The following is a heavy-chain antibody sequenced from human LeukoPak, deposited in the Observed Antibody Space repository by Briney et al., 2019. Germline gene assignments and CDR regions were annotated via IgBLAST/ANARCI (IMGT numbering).Heavy chain of an antibody. Sequence: SETLSLTCTVSGGSISSYYWSWIRQPPGKGLEWIGYIYYSGSTNYNPSLKSRVTISVDTSKNQFSLKLSSVTAADTAVYYCARRPHYYDSSRWFRHWGQGTLVTVSS. CDR1: GGSISSYY. CDR3: ARRPHYYDSSRWFRH. V-gene: IGHV4-59*12. J-gene: IGHJ1*01. D-gene: IGHD3-22*01. CDR2: IYYSGST.